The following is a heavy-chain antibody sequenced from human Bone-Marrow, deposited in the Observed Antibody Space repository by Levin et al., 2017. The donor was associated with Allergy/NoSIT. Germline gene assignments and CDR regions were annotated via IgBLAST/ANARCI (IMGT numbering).Heavy chain of an antibody. Sequence: SQTLSLTCSVSDGSIISYYWSWIRQPAGKGLEWIGRIYTSGNTNYNPSLKSRVSMSVDTSKNQFSLKLSSVTAADTAVYYCARERPGNRGFDYWGQGTLVTVSS. V-gene: IGHV4-4*07. D-gene: IGHD1-14*01. CDR2: IYTSGNT. J-gene: IGHJ4*02. CDR1: DGSIISYY. CDR3: ARERPGNRGFDY.